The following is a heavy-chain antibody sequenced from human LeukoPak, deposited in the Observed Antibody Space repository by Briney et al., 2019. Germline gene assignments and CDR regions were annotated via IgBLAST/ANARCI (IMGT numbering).Heavy chain of an antibody. V-gene: IGHV4-4*02. D-gene: IGHD4-23*01. CDR3: ARNGGNSDFDY. J-gene: IGHJ4*02. CDR1: GGSISGSDW. Sequence: KPSETLSLTCAVSGGSISGSDWWSWVRQPPGQGLEWIGEIYHSGSTNYNPSLKSRVTISVDKSKNQFSLKLSSVTAADTAVYYCARNGGNSDFDYWGQGTLVTVSS. CDR2: IYHSGST.